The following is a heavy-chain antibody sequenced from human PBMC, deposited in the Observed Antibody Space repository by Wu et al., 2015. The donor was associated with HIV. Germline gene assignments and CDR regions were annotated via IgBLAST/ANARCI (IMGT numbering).Heavy chain of an antibody. CDR2: MNPNSGNT. CDR1: GDTFSTFA. J-gene: IGHJ6*02. V-gene: IGHV1-8*02. Sequence: QVHLVQSGAEVKKPASSVKVSCKASGDTFSTFAISWVRQATGQGLEWMGWMNPNSGNTGYAQKFQGRVTMTRNTSISTAYMELSSLRSEDTAVYYCARPMNPGXLTLYYYYGMDVWGQGTTVTVSS. D-gene: IGHD3-10*01. CDR3: ARPMNPGXLTLYYYYGMDV.